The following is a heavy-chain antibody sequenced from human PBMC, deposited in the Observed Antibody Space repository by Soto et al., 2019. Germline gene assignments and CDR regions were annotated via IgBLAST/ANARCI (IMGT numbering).Heavy chain of an antibody. D-gene: IGHD6-19*01. V-gene: IGHV3-33*01. Sequence: GGSLRLSCAASGFTFSSYGMHWVRQAPGKGLEWVAVIWYDGSNKYYADSVKGRFTISRDNSKNTLYLQMNSLRAEDPAVYYCARPVQQWLGRRDYYYYMDVWGKGTTVTVSS. CDR3: ARPVQQWLGRRDYYYYMDV. J-gene: IGHJ6*03. CDR2: IWYDGSNK. CDR1: GFTFSSYG.